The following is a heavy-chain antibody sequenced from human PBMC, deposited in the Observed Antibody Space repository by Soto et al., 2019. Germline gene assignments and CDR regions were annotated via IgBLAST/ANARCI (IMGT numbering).Heavy chain of an antibody. J-gene: IGHJ4*02. CDR1: GYRFTSSW. Sequence: ESLKISCKASGYRFTSSWIGWVRQMPGKGLEWMGIIYPGDSDTRYRPSFQGQATISADKSSSTAYLQWNSLQASDTAMYYCARLPGIVAPGTVFLDNWGQGTMVTVSS. D-gene: IGHD1-1*01. CDR2: IYPGDSDT. CDR3: ARLPGIVAPGTVFLDN. V-gene: IGHV5-51*01.